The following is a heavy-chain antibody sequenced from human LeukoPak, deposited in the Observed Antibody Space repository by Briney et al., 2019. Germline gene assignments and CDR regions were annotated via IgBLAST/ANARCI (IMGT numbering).Heavy chain of an antibody. Sequence: PGRSLRLSCAASGFTFSSYGMHWVRQAPGKGLEWVAVISYDGSNKYYADSVKGRFTISRDNSKNTLYLQMNSLRAEDTAVYYCAKLQSTTVVTIDYWGQGTLVTVSS. V-gene: IGHV3-30*18. J-gene: IGHJ4*02. CDR3: AKLQSTTVVTIDY. CDR2: ISYDGSNK. D-gene: IGHD4-17*01. CDR1: GFTFSSYG.